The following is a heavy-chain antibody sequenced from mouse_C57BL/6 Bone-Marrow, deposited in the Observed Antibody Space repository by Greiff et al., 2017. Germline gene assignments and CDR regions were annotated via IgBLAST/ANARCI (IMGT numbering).Heavy chain of an antibody. J-gene: IGHJ1*03. Sequence: QVQLQQSGAELVRPGASVTLSCKASGYTFTDYEMHWVKQTPVHGLEWIGAIYPETGGTAYNQKFKGKAILTADTSSSTAYMELRSLTSEASAVYYWTRRGGSRDWYFDVWGTGTTVTVSS. D-gene: IGHD1-1*01. CDR1: GYTFTDYE. CDR2: IYPETGGT. CDR3: TRRGGSRDWYFDV. V-gene: IGHV1-15*01.